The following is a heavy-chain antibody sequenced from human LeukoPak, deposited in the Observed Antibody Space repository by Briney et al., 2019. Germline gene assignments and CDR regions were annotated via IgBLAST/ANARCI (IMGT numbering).Heavy chain of an antibody. CDR2: ISYDGSNK. D-gene: IGHD2-2*01. Sequence: GRSLRLSCAASGFTFSSYGMHGVRQAPGKGLEWGAVISYDGSNKYYADSVKGRVTISRDNSKNTLYLQMNSLRAEDTAVYYCAKEYCSSTSCYGGMDVWGQGTTVTVSS. CDR1: GFTFSSYG. J-gene: IGHJ6*02. CDR3: AKEYCSSTSCYGGMDV. V-gene: IGHV3-30*18.